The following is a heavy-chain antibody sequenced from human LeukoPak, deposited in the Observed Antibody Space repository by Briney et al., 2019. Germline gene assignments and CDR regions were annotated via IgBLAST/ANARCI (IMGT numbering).Heavy chain of an antibody. V-gene: IGHV4-34*01. CDR2: INHSGST. Sequence: PSETLSLTCAVYGGSFSGYYWSWIRQPPGKGLEWIGEINHSGSTNYNPSLKSRVTISVDTSKNQFSLKLSSVTAADTAVYYCARGYYYDSSGYYNGSYYYYYYMDVWGKGTTVTVSS. D-gene: IGHD3-22*01. J-gene: IGHJ6*03. CDR3: ARGYYYDSSGYYNGSYYYYYYMDV. CDR1: GGSFSGYY.